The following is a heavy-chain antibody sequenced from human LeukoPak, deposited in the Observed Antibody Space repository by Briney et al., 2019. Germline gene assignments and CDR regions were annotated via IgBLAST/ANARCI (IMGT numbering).Heavy chain of an antibody. J-gene: IGHJ4*02. D-gene: IGHD1-26*01. CDR2: ISSGSSI. CDR3: ARGGGATPSDY. CDR1: GFAFSSYS. V-gene: IGHV3-48*04. Sequence: GGSLRLSCAASGFAFSSYSMNWVRQAPGKGLEWVSYISSGSSIYYADSVKGRFTISRDNAKNSMYLQMNSLRAEDTAVYYCARGGGATPSDYWGQGTLVTVSS.